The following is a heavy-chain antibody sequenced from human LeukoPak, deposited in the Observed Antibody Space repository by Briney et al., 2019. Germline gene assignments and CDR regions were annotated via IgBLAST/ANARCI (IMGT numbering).Heavy chain of an antibody. CDR3: AKGGDYYDSSASGGFDVFDI. CDR2: IWYDGSNK. V-gene: IGHV3-33*06. CDR1: GFILSNYW. D-gene: IGHD3-22*01. Sequence: SGGSLRLSCAASGFILSNYWMSWVRQAPGKGLEWVAVIWYDGSNKYYVDSVKGRFTISRDNSKNTLYLQMNSLRAEDTAVYYCAKGGDYYDSSASGGFDVFDIWGQGTMVTVSS. J-gene: IGHJ3*02.